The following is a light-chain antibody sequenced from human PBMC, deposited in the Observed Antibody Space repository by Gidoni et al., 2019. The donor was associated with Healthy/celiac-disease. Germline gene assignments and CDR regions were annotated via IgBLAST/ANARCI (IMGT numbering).Light chain of an antibody. CDR2: QDS. CDR3: QAWDSSTVV. J-gene: IGLJ2*01. V-gene: IGLV3-1*01. Sequence: SYEPPQPPSVSVPPGQTASITCSGDNLGDKYACWYQQKPGQSPVLVIYQDSKRPSGIPERFSGSNSGNTATLTISGTQAMDEADYYCQAWDSSTVVFGGGTKLTVL. CDR1: NLGDKY.